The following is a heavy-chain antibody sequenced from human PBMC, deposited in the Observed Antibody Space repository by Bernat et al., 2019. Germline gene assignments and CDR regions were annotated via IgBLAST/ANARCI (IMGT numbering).Heavy chain of an antibody. CDR2: INYSGST. Sequence: QVQLQESGPGLVKPSETLSLICTVSGCSISSYYWSWIRQPPGKGLEWIGYINYSGSTNYNPSLKSRVTISIDTSKNQISLKLSSVTAADTAVYYGARDGYSYGCGGDRMELRGQGTQLSV. D-gene: IGHD5-18*01. CDR3: ARDGYSYGCGGDRMEL. J-gene: IGHJ6*02. V-gene: IGHV4-59*01. CDR1: GCSISSYY.